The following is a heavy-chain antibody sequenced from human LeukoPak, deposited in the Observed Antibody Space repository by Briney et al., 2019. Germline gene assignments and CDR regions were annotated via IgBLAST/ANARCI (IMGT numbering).Heavy chain of an antibody. V-gene: IGHV3-66*04. D-gene: IGHD3-9*01. CDR1: GFTFSSYG. CDR2: IYSGGST. CDR3: ARPITPIDILTGYSI. Sequence: GGSLRLSCAASGFTFSSYGMNWVRQAPGKGLEWVSVIYSGGSTYYADSVKGRFTISRDNSKNTLYLQMNSLRAEDTAVYYCARPITPIDILTGYSIWGQGTMVTVSS. J-gene: IGHJ3*02.